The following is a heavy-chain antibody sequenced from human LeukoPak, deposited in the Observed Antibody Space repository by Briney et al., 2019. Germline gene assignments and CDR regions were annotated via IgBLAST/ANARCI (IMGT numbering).Heavy chain of an antibody. CDR1: GYIFTGYY. J-gene: IGHJ4*02. CDR3: ARDERYSDADHHYPDLGY. D-gene: IGHD3-16*01. CDR2: INPNGGAT. V-gene: IGHV1-2*02. Sequence: VASVKVSCKASGYIFTGYYLFWVRQAPGQGLEWMEWINPNGGATRYAQKFQGRVTLTCDTSIRTTYMELSSLTSDDTAVYYCARDERYSDADHHYPDLGYWGQGTLVTVSS.